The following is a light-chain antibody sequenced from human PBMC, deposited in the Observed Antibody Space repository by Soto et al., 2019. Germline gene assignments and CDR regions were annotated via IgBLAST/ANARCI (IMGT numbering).Light chain of an antibody. CDR1: SRDVGTYKY. Sequence: QSALTQPASVSGSPGQSITISCTGTSRDVGTYKYVSWYQQHPGKAPKLMIYDVSNRPSGVSNRFSGSKSGNTASLTISGLQAEDEADYYCSSYTTSSTVVFGGGTKLTVL. V-gene: IGLV2-14*01. CDR3: SSYTTSSTVV. J-gene: IGLJ2*01. CDR2: DVS.